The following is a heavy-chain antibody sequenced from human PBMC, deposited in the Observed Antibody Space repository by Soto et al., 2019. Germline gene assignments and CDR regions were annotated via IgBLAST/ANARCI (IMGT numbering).Heavy chain of an antibody. Sequence: QVQLVESGGGVVQPGRSLRLSCAASGFTFSSYGMHWVRQAPGKGLEWVAVIWYDGSNKYYADSVKGRFTISRDNSKNTLYLQMNSLRAEDTAVYYCARSILEIVVVPAAPPYYYYYGMDVWGQGTTVTVSS. CDR3: ARSILEIVVVPAAPPYYYYYGMDV. CDR2: IWYDGSNK. CDR1: GFTFSSYG. V-gene: IGHV3-33*01. J-gene: IGHJ6*02. D-gene: IGHD2-2*01.